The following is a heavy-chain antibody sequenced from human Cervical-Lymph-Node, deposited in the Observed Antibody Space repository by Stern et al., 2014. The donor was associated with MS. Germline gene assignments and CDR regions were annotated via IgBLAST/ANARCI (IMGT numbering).Heavy chain of an antibody. CDR2: IYPPDSNT. J-gene: IGHJ4*02. Sequence: EVQLVQSGAEVKKPGESLKISCKGSGYTFTNNWIAWVRQMPGKGLECMGIIYPPDSNTRYSPSFQGQVTISVDKYSNTAYLQWSSLTDSDSAMYYCARQGCGSTSCHSIDYWGQGTLITVSS. CDR1: GYTFTNNW. V-gene: IGHV5-51*01. D-gene: IGHD2-2*02. CDR3: ARQGCGSTSCHSIDY.